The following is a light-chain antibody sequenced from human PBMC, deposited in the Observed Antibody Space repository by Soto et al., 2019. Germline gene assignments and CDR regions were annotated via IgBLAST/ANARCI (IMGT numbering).Light chain of an antibody. CDR3: QQTESYPST. V-gene: IGKV1-39*01. CDR1: QSISSY. J-gene: IGKJ4*01. CDR2: AAS. Sequence: DIQMTQSASSLSASVGDRVTITCRASQSISSYLNWYQQKPGKAPKLLIYAASSLQSGVPSRFSGSGSGTDFTLTISSLQPEDFATYYCQQTESYPSTFGGGTKVDIK.